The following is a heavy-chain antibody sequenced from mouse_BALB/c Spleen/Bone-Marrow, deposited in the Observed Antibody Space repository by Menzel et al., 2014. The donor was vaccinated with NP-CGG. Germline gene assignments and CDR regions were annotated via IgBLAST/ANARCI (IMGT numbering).Heavy chain of an antibody. D-gene: IGHD2-2*01. Sequence: VKLVESGAELAKPGASVKMSCKASGYTFTSYWMHWVKQRPGQGLEWIGYINPSTGYTEYNQKFKDKATLTADKSSSTACMQLSSLTSEDSAVYYCAISGGYDGFSYWGQGTTLTVSS. J-gene: IGHJ2*01. CDR2: INPSTGYT. CDR1: GYTFTSYW. CDR3: AISGGYDGFSY. V-gene: IGHV1-7*01.